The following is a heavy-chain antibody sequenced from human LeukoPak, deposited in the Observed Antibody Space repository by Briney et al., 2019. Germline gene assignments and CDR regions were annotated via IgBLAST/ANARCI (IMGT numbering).Heavy chain of an antibody. Sequence: GGSLRLSCAASGFTVSSNYMSWVRQAPGKGLEWVSVIYSGGSTYYADSVKGRFTISRDNSKNTLYLQMSSLRAEDTAVYHCATTYYYGSGSSHYFDYWGQGTLVTVSS. J-gene: IGHJ4*02. D-gene: IGHD3-10*01. CDR1: GFTVSSNY. CDR3: ATTYYYGSGSSHYFDY. CDR2: IYSGGST. V-gene: IGHV3-66*01.